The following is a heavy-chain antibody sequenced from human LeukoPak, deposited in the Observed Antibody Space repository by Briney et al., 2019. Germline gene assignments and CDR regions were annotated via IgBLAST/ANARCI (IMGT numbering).Heavy chain of an antibody. CDR3: ARHFDNSGYYFWFDP. CDR1: GGSISSSSYY. V-gene: IGHV4-39*01. Sequence: SETLSLTCTVSGGSISSSSYYWGWIRQPPGKGLEWIGSIYYSGSTNYNPSLKTRATISVDTSKNQFSLKLSSVTAADTAMYYCARHFDNSGYYFWFDPWGQGTLVTVSS. D-gene: IGHD3-22*01. CDR2: IYYSGST. J-gene: IGHJ5*02.